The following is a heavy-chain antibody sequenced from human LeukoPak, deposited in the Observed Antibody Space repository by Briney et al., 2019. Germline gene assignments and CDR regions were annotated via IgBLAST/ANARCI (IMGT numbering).Heavy chain of an antibody. J-gene: IGHJ4*02. CDR3: ARYDRELGSTFDY. V-gene: IGHV4-38-2*01. CDR2: IYHSGST. D-gene: IGHD7-27*01. CDR1: GYSISSGYY. Sequence: SETLSLTCAVSGYSISSGYYWGWIRQPPGKGLEWIGSIYHSGSTYYNPSLKSRVTISVDTSKNQFSLKLSSVTAADTAVYYCARYDRELGSTFDYWGQGTLVTVSS.